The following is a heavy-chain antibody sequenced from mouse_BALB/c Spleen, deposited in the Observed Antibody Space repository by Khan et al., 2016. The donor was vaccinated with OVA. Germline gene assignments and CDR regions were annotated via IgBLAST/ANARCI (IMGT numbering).Heavy chain of an antibody. V-gene: IGHV3-8*02. CDR1: GDSITTGY. Sequence: EVELVESGPSLVKPSQTLSLTCSVTGDSITTGYWNWIRKFPGNKLEYMGYIIYTGYTYYNPSLKSRISITRHTSNNQYYLQLNSVTDEDTATYYYAGSTYQYAFVYWGQETLVTVSA. CDR2: IIYTGYT. CDR3: AGSTYQYAFVY. J-gene: IGHJ3*01. D-gene: IGHD2-14*01.